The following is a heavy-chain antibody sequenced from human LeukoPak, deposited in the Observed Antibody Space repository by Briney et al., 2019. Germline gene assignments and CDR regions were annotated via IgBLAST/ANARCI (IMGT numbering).Heavy chain of an antibody. J-gene: IGHJ3*02. D-gene: IGHD1-26*01. CDR3: ARELGRVGAFDI. CDR2: IWYDGSNK. Sequence: GGSLRLSCAASGFTFSSYGMRWVRQAPGKELEWVAVIWYDGSNKYYADSVKGRFIISRDNSKNTLYLQMNSLGAEDTAVYYCARELGRVGAFDIWGQGTMVTVSS. V-gene: IGHV3-33*01. CDR1: GFTFSSYG.